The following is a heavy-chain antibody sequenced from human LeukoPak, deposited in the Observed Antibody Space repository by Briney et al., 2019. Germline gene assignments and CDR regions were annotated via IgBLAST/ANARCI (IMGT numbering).Heavy chain of an antibody. CDR3: ARSGRGTYYYFDL. CDR1: GGTFSSYA. Sequence: SVKVPCKASGGTFSSYAISWVRQAPGQGLEWMGGIIPIFGTANYAQKFQGRVTITADKSTSTAYMEVRSLTSDDTAVYYCARSGRGTYYYFDLWGQGTLVTISS. V-gene: IGHV1-69*06. J-gene: IGHJ4*02. CDR2: IIPIFGTA. D-gene: IGHD5-12*01.